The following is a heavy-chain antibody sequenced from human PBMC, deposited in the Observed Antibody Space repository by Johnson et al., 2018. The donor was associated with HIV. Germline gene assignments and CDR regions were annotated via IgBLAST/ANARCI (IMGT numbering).Heavy chain of an antibody. J-gene: IGHJ3*02. CDR1: EFTVTNYA. V-gene: IGHV3-30*04. D-gene: IGHD6-19*01. Sequence: VLLLESGGGAVQPGRSLRLYCAVSEFTVTNYAMHWVRLAPGKGLQWVAVISYDGTNKYYADSVKGRFTITRDNSKNTLYLQMNSLRAEDTAVYYCARTGRAVAGTPHAFDIWGQGTMVTVSS. CDR2: ISYDGTNK. CDR3: ARTGRAVAGTPHAFDI.